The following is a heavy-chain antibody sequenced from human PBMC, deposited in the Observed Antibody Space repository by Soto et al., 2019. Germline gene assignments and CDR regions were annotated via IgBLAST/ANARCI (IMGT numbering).Heavy chain of an antibody. V-gene: IGHV3-23*01. J-gene: IGHJ4*02. CDR1: GFTFSSYA. CDR2: ISGSGGST. D-gene: IGHD5-12*01. Sequence: WGSLRLSCAASGFTFSSYAMSWVRQAPGKGLEWVSAISGSGGSTYYADSVKGRFTISRDNSKNTLYLQMNSLRAEDTAVYYCAKDLGGYDVDFDLPYWGQGTLVTVSS. CDR3: AKDLGGYDVDFDLPY.